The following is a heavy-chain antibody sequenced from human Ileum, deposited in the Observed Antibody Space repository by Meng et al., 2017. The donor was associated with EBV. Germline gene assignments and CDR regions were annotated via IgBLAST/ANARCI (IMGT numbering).Heavy chain of an antibody. CDR2: MNPKTGTA. Sequence: VQPVRSEDAVKKPGASVMVSCKASGYTFTNSDISWVRQATGQGLEWMGWMNPKTGTAHYAQKFQGRVSMTRDTSITTAYMELSSLTSEDTAVYYCVRTLERGDYWGQGTLVTVSS. CDR1: GYTFTNSD. V-gene: IGHV1-8*01. J-gene: IGHJ4*02. CDR3: VRTLERGDY. D-gene: IGHD5-24*01.